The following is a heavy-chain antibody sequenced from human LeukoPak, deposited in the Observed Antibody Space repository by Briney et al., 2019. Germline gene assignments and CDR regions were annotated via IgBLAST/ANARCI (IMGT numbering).Heavy chain of an antibody. CDR2: INHSGST. Sequence: RPSETLSLTCAVYGGSFSGYYWSWIRQPPGKGLEWIGEINHSGSTNYNPSLKSRVTISVDTSKNQFSLKLSSVTAADTAVYYCARGIGTWGQGTLVTVSS. V-gene: IGHV4-34*01. J-gene: IGHJ4*02. D-gene: IGHD6-13*01. CDR1: GGSFSGYY. CDR3: ARGIGT.